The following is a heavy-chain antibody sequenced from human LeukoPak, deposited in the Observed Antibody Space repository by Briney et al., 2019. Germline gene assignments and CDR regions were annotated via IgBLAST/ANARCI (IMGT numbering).Heavy chain of an antibody. V-gene: IGHV1-69*13. CDR2: IIPIFGTA. Sequence: SVKVSCKASGGTFSSYAISWVRQAPGQGLEWMGGIIPIFGTANYAQKFQGRVTITADESTSTAYMELSSLRSEDTAVYYCARGVRPYCSSTSCYEERGYGMDVWGKGTTVTVSS. D-gene: IGHD2-2*01. J-gene: IGHJ6*04. CDR3: ARGVRPYCSSTSCYEERGYGMDV. CDR1: GGTFSSYA.